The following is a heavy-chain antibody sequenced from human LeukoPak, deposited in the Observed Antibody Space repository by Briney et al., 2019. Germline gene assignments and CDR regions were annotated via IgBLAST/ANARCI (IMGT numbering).Heavy chain of an antibody. CDR1: GYTFTSYG. D-gene: IGHD3-22*01. CDR3: ARSSRTMIVAGY. Sequence: ASVKVSCKASGYTFTSYGISWVRQAPGQGLEWMGWISAYNGNTNYAQKLQGRVTMTTDTSTSTAYMELRSLRSADTAVYYCARSSRTMIVAGYWGQGTLVTVSS. CDR2: ISAYNGNT. V-gene: IGHV1-18*01. J-gene: IGHJ4*02.